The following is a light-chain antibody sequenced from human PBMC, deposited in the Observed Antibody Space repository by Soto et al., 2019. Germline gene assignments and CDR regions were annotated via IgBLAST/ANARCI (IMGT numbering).Light chain of an antibody. J-gene: IGKJ3*01. V-gene: IGKV3-15*01. CDR1: QSVAPN. Sequence: EAVLTQSPATLSVSPGRRATRSCRASQSVAPNLAWYQQRPGQAPRLLIYGASKRAIGLPDRFSGSGSGREFTLTITSLQYEDFAVYYCQHYNNWPFTFGPGTKVDIK. CDR2: GAS. CDR3: QHYNNWPFT.